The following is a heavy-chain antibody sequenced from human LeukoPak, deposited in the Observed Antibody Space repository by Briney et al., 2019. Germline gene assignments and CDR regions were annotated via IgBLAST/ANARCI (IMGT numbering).Heavy chain of an antibody. CDR1: GFIFSTYD. CDR2: ISYDGRHI. Sequence: GGSLRLSCAASGFIFSTYDMHRVRQAPGKGLEWVAGISYDGRHIYYAESVKGRFTISRDNSKNTLYLQMNSLGPEDTAVYYCANGRFAETAEFDYWGQGTLVTVSS. CDR3: ANGRFAETAEFDY. D-gene: IGHD2-21*02. V-gene: IGHV3-30*18. J-gene: IGHJ4*02.